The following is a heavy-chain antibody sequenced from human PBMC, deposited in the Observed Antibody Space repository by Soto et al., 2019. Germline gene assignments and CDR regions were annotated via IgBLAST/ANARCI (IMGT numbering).Heavy chain of an antibody. CDR1: GVSLSNPNW. D-gene: IGHD3-9*01. CDR3: ARGIFYAFDI. Sequence: QVQLQESGPGLVKPSGTLSLTCAVSGVSLSNPNWWAWVRQAPGKGLEWIGEIDHSGSTNYNPSRTRRVTISLDRSKNSFSLKLSSAAAADTAGYFCARGIFYAFDIWGQGTMVTVSS. J-gene: IGHJ3*02. V-gene: IGHV4-4*02. CDR2: IDHSGST.